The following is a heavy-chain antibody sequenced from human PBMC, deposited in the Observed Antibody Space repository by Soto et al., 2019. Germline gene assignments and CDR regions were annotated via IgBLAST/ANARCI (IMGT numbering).Heavy chain of an antibody. D-gene: IGHD3-3*01. V-gene: IGHV4-39*01. CDR3: ARQPTTGGDYDFWSGRRIYYYYYMDV. CDR1: GGSISSSSYY. J-gene: IGHJ6*03. CDR2: IYYSGST. Sequence: SETLSLTCTVSGGSISSSSYYWGWIRQPPGKGLEWIGSIYYSGSTYYNPSLKSRVTISVDTAKNQFSLKLSSVTAADTAVYYCARQPTTGGDYDFWSGRRIYYYYYMDVWGKGTTVTVSS.